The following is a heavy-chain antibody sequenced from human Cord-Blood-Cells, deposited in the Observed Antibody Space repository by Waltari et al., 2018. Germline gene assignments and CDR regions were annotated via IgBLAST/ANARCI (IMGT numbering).Heavy chain of an antibody. J-gene: IGHJ3*02. CDR2: CDRKNVKT. V-gene: IGHV1-24*01. Sequence: QVQLVQSGAEVKKPGASVKVSCKVSGYTLTELSMHWVRKAPGKGLEWMGVCDRKNVKTIPEKNSRGRSTMTGNKSTDTPYRGRSGLRSGDRAVFSCEPGGGGGGSYAFDIWGQGTMVTVSS. CDR1: GYTLTELS. D-gene: IGHD1-26*01. CDR3: EPGGGGGGSYAFDI.